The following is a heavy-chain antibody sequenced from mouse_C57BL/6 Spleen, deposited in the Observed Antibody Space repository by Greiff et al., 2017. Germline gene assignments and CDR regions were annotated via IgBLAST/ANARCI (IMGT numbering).Heavy chain of an antibody. Sequence: QVQLQQSGAELAKPGASVKLSCKASGYTFTSYWMHWVQQRPGQGLEWIGYINPSSGYTKYNQKFKDKATLTADKSSSTAYMQLSSLTYEDSAVYYCASYDYDGYYAMDYWGQGTSVTVSS. CDR2: INPSSGYT. D-gene: IGHD2-4*01. CDR1: GYTFTSYW. V-gene: IGHV1-7*01. J-gene: IGHJ4*01. CDR3: ASYDYDGYYAMDY.